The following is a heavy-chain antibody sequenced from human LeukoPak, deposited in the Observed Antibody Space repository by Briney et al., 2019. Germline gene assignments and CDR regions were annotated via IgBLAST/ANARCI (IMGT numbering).Heavy chain of an antibody. CDR3: AKGEDIAVAGGFDY. Sequence: GGSLRLSCAASGFTFSSYSMNWVRQAPGKGLEWVSAISGSGGSTYYADSVKGRFTISRDNSKNTLYLQMNSLRAEDTAVYYCAKGEDIAVAGGFDYWGQGTLVTVSS. V-gene: IGHV3-23*01. J-gene: IGHJ4*02. D-gene: IGHD6-19*01. CDR2: ISGSGGST. CDR1: GFTFSSYS.